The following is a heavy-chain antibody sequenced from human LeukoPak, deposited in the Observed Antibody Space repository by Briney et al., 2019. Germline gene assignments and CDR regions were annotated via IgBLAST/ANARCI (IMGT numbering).Heavy chain of an antibody. V-gene: IGHV3-15*07. D-gene: IGHD3-10*01. CDR2: IKSKTDGGTT. Sequence: PGGSLRLSCAASGFTFSNAWMNWVRQAPGKGLEWVGRIKSKTDGGTTDYAAPVKGRFTISRDDSKNTLYLQMNSLKTEDTAVYYCTTGPMGRLVVRGVIRTADYWGQGTLVTVSS. CDR1: GFTFSNAW. CDR3: TTGPMGRLVVRGVIRTADY. J-gene: IGHJ4*02.